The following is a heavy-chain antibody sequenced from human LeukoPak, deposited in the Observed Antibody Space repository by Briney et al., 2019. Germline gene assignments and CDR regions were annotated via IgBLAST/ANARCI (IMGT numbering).Heavy chain of an antibody. CDR3: VTSSSWFVFDY. D-gene: IGHD6-13*01. V-gene: IGHV1-69*04. CDR1: GGTFSSYA. J-gene: IGHJ4*02. CDR2: IIPILGIA. Sequence: SVKVSCKASGGTFSSYAISWVRQAPGQGLEWMGRIIPILGIANYAQKFQGRVTITADKSTSTAYMELSSLGSEDTAVYYCVTSSSWFVFDYWGQGTLVTVSS.